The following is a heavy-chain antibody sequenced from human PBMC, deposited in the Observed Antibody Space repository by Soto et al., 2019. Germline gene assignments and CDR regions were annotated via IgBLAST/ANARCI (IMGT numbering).Heavy chain of an antibody. V-gene: IGHV3-23*01. CDR3: AKDGDYDFWSGLSNWFDP. D-gene: IGHD3-3*01. CDR2: ISGSGGST. J-gene: IGHJ5*02. Sequence: PWGSLRLSCAASGFTFSSYAMSWVRQAPGKGLEWVSAISGSGGSTYYADSVKGRFTISRDNSKNTLYLQMNSLRAEDTAVYYCAKDGDYDFWSGLSNWFDPWGQGTLVTVSS. CDR1: GFTFSSYA.